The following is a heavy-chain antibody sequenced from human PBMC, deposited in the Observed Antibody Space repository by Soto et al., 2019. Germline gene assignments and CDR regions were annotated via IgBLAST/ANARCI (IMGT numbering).Heavy chain of an antibody. CDR3: ARGYLAITMALDP. D-gene: IGHD3-10*01. V-gene: IGHV3-66*01. CDR2: ICSGGST. J-gene: IGHJ5*02. CDR1: GFTVSNNY. Sequence: EVQLVESGGGLVQAGGSLRLSCAASGFTVSNNYMNWVRQAPGKGLEWVSLICSGGSTKYADSVKGRFTLSRDNSKNTLYLHMNSLRAEDTAVYYCARGYLAITMALDPCGQGTLVTVSS.